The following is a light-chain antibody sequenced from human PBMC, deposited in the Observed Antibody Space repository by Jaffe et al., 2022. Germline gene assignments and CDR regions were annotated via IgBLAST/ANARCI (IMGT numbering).Light chain of an antibody. CDR2: LNSDGTH. J-gene: IGLJ2*01. CDR3: QTWDTATRI. CDR1: SGHSTYA. Sequence: QLVVTQSPSASASLGASVKLTCTLSSGHSTYAIVWHQQQPEKGPRYLMKLNSDGTHSKGDGIPDRFSGSSSGAERFLTISSLQSEDEADYYCQTWDTATRIFGGGTKLTVL. V-gene: IGLV4-69*01.